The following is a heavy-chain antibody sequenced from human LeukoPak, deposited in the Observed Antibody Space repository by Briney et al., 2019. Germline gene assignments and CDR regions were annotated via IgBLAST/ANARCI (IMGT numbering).Heavy chain of an antibody. V-gene: IGHV3-7*01. J-gene: IGHJ2*01. CDR1: GFTFSTYW. Sequence: GGSLRLSCGASGFTFSTYWMSWVRQAPGKGLEWVANIKEDGSEKYYVDSVKGRFTISRDNAKSSLYLQMNSLRVDDTAVYYCAREVWGSYNWYFDLWGRGTLVTVSS. D-gene: IGHD3-16*01. CDR2: IKEDGSEK. CDR3: AREVWGSYNWYFDL.